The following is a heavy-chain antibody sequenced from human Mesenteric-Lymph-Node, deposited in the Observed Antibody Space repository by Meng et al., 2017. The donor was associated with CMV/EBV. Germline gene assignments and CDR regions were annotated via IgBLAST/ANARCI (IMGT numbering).Heavy chain of an antibody. J-gene: IGHJ4*02. CDR3: AKGPTGDLYYFDY. D-gene: IGHD7-27*01. CDR1: GFPVSGNY. CDR2: IYSGGST. V-gene: IGHV3-66*02. Sequence: GESLKISCAASGFPVSGNYMSWVRQAPGKGLEWVSVIYSGGSTYYADSVKGRFTISRDNSKNTLYLQMNSLRAEDTAVYYCAKGPTGDLYYFDYWGQGTLVTVSS.